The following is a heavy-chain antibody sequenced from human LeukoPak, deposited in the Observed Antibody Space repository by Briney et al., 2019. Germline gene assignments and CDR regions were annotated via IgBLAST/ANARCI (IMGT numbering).Heavy chain of an antibody. V-gene: IGHV4-30-4*01. Sequence: PSQTLSLTCTVSGGSISSGDYCWSWIRQPPGKGLEWIAYMYYSGSTYYNPSLKSRVTMSADTSKNQLSLKLSSATAADTAVYYCARPYYYDSRIDPWGQGILVTVSS. CDR3: ARPYYYDSRIDP. J-gene: IGHJ5*02. CDR1: GGSISSGDYC. CDR2: MYYSGST. D-gene: IGHD3-22*01.